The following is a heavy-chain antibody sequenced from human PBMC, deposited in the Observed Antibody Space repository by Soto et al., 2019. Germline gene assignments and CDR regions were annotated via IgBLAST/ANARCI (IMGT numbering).Heavy chain of an antibody. J-gene: IGHJ6*02. CDR1: GFTFSSYA. D-gene: IGHD3-10*01. CDR2: ISYDGSNK. Sequence: GGSLRLSCAASGFTFSSYAMHWVRQAPGKGLEWVAVISYDGSNKYYADSVKGRFTISRDNSKNTLYLQMNSLRAEDTAVYYCARADYYGSGSYYNQGMDVWGQGTTVTVSS. V-gene: IGHV3-30-3*01. CDR3: ARADYYGSGSYYNQGMDV.